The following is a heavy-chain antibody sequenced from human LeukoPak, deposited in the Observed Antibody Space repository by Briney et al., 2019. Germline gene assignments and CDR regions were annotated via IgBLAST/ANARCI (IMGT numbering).Heavy chain of an antibody. CDR1: GGSISSYY. Sequence: KPSETLSLTCTVSGGSISSYYWSWIRQPPGKGLEWIGYIYYSGSTNYNPSLKSRVTISVDTSKNQFSLKLSSVTAADTAVYYCARGPRSDGAFDIWGQGTMVTVSS. D-gene: IGHD3-16*01. CDR3: ARGPRSDGAFDI. CDR2: IYYSGST. V-gene: IGHV4-59*01. J-gene: IGHJ3*02.